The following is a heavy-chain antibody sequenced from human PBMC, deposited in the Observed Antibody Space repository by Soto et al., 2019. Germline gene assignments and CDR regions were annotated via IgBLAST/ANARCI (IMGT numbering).Heavy chain of an antibody. CDR1: GGSFSGYD. V-gene: IGHV4-34*01. D-gene: IGHD6-13*01. CDR2: INHSGST. Sequence: SETLSLTCAVYGGSFSGYDWSWMRQPPGKGLEWIGEINHSGSTNYNPALKSRVTISVDTSKNQFSLKLSSVTAADTAGYYCARGRQAAAGTGGSDYGGQGTLVTVSS. J-gene: IGHJ4*02. CDR3: ARGRQAAAGTGGSDY.